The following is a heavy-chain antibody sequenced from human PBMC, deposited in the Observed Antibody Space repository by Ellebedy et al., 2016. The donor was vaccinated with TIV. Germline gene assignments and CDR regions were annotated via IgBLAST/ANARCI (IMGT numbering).Heavy chain of an antibody. D-gene: IGHD2-15*01. CDR2: IYYSGST. Sequence: MPSETLSLTCTVSGGSISSYYWSWIRQPPGKGLEWIGYIYYSGSTNYNPSLKSRVTISVDTSKNQFSLKLSSVTAADTAVYYCARDSTDCSGGSCYSYYYYGMDVWGQGTTVTVSS. CDR3: ARDSTDCSGGSCYSYYYYGMDV. CDR1: GGSISSYY. J-gene: IGHJ6*02. V-gene: IGHV4-59*01.